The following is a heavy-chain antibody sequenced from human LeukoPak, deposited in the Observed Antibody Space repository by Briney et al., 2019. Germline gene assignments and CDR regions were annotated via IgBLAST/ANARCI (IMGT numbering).Heavy chain of an antibody. D-gene: IGHD3-10*01. Sequence: SSETLSLTCTVSGGSIDTSNYYWGWIRQPPGKALKWIGSIYYSGDTYYNPSLKSRVTISLDTSKNQFSLKLTSVTAADTAIYYCVTYGSRTWYIFDYWGQGSLVTVSS. CDR2: IYYSGDT. J-gene: IGHJ4*02. V-gene: IGHV4-39*07. CDR3: VTYGSRTWYIFDY. CDR1: GGSIDTSNYY.